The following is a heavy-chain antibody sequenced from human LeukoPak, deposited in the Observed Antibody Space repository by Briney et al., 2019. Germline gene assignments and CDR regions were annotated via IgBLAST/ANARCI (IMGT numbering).Heavy chain of an antibody. J-gene: IGHJ6*03. V-gene: IGHV3-30*02. Sequence: GGSLRLSCAASGFTFSSYGMHWVRQAPGKGLEWVAFIHYDGNNAYYADSVKGRFTISRDNSKNTLYLQMNSLRAEDTAVYYCAKAGNLGGSNYLYYYYMDVWGKGTTVTTSS. D-gene: IGHD1-26*01. CDR3: AKAGNLGGSNYLYYYYMDV. CDR1: GFTFSSYG. CDR2: IHYDGNNA.